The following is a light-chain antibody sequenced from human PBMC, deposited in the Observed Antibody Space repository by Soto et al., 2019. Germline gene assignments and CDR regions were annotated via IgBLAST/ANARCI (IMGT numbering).Light chain of an antibody. CDR3: QQFKTYPIT. V-gene: IGKV1-13*02. Sequence: AIQLTQSPSSLSASVGDRVTITCRASQGITSALAWYQQKPGKAPKLLIYDASTLESGVPSRFSGSGSWTDFTLTISSLKPEDFATYYCQQFKTYPITFGQGTRLE. J-gene: IGKJ5*01. CDR1: QGITSA. CDR2: DAS.